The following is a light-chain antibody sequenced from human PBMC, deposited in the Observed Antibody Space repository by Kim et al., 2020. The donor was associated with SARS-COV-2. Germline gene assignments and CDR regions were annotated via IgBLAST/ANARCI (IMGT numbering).Light chain of an antibody. CDR2: DAS. J-gene: IGKJ1*01. CDR3: QQRTNWSWT. V-gene: IGKV3-11*01. CDR1: QSIGSY. Sequence: EIVLTQSPATLSLSTGDSATLSCRASQSIGSYLAWYQQKPGQAPRLLISDASKRATGIPARFRGSGSGTDFTLTISSLEPADLAVYYCQQRTNWSWTFGQGTKVDIK.